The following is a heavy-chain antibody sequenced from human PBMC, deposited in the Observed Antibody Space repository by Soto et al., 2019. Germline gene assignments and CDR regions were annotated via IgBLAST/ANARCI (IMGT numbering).Heavy chain of an antibody. Sequence: SETLSLTCAVYGGSFSGYYWSWIRQPPGKGLEWIGEINHSGSTNYNPSLKSRVTISVDTSKNQFSLKLSSVTAADTAVYYCARGVGYCSGGSCFPVAGFDIWGQGPMVTVSS. J-gene: IGHJ3*02. V-gene: IGHV4-34*01. D-gene: IGHD2-15*01. CDR2: INHSGST. CDR1: GGSFSGYY. CDR3: ARGVGYCSGGSCFPVAGFDI.